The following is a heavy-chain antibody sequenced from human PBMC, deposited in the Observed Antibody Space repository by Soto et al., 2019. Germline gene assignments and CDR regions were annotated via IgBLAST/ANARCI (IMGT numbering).Heavy chain of an antibody. CDR1: GGSISSYY. J-gene: IGHJ5*02. D-gene: IGHD2-2*01. CDR3: ARATIVLVPAAMVSHWFDP. CDR2: IYQNGNT. V-gene: IGHV4-4*09. Sequence: PSETLSLTCSVSGGSISSYYWSWIRQPPGKGLEWIGYIYQNGNTYYNPSLKSRVTISVDTSKNQFSLKLSSVTAADTAVYYCARATIVLVPAAMVSHWFDPWGQGTLVTVSS.